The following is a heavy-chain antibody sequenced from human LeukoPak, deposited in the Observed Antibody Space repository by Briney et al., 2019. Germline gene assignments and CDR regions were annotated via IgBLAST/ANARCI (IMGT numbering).Heavy chain of an antibody. CDR2: ISAYNGNT. CDR3: ARGTQYQVLLGYFDY. D-gene: IGHD2-2*01. CDR1: GYTFTSYG. Sequence: GASVKVSCKASGYTFTSYGISWVRQAPGQGLEWMGWISAYNGNTNYAQKLQGRVTMTTDTSTSTAYMELRSLRSDDTAVYYCARGTQYQVLLGYFDYWGQGTLVTVSS. J-gene: IGHJ4*02. V-gene: IGHV1-18*01.